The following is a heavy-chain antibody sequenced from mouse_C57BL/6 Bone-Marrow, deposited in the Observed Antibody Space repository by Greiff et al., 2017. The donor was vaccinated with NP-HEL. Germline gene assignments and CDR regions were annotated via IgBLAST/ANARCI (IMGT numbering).Heavy chain of an antibody. V-gene: IGHV1-82*01. J-gene: IGHJ3*01. Sequence: QVQLQQSGPELVKPGASVKISCKASGYAFSSSWMNWVKQRPGKGLEWIGRIYPGDGDTNYNGKFKGQATLTADKSSSTAFMQLSSLTSEDSVVYFCARDYGSRYGFAYWGQGTLVTVSA. CDR2: IYPGDGDT. CDR3: ARDYGSRYGFAY. CDR1: GYAFSSSW. D-gene: IGHD1-1*01.